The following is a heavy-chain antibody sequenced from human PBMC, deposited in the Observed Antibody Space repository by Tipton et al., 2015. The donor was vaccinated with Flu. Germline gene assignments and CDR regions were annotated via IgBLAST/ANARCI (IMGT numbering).Heavy chain of an antibody. J-gene: IGHJ6*02. Sequence: SLRLSCAASGFIFSRYAMSWVRQAPGQGLEWVSLVSASGGYTYYADSVKGRFTISTDTSKNTVYLQMNSLRVDDTALYYCAKGRIAAAGQDGMDVWGQGTTVTVSS. V-gene: IGHV3-23*01. CDR1: GFIFSRYA. CDR2: VSASGGYT. CDR3: AKGRIAAAGQDGMDV. D-gene: IGHD6-13*01.